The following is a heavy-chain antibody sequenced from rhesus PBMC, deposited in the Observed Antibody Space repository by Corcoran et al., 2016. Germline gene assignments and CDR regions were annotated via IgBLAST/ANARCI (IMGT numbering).Heavy chain of an antibody. V-gene: IGHV4S7*01. CDR2: LYGSGVTT. CDR3: ASSSAILYGLDS. J-gene: IGHJ6*01. Sequence: QVQLQEPGPGRVKPSETLSLTCAVSGGSISDRYNWSWIRQPPGKGLEWIGYLYGSGVTTYYTPSLKSRVTISKDTSKNQFYRKLSSVTAADAAVYYCASSSAILYGLDSWGQGVVVTVSS. D-gene: IGHD2-21*01. CDR1: GGSISDRYN.